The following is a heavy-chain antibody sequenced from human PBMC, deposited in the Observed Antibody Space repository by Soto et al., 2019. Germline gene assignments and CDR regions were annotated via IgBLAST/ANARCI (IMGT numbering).Heavy chain of an antibody. CDR2: ISYDGSNT. Sequence: QVQLVESGGGVVQPGRSLRLSCAASGFTFRNFGLHWFRPAPGKGLEWVPVISYDGSNTYYSDSVKGRFTISRDNFKNTLYLQMDSLRTEDTAVYYCAKGALDTSMAMAFDYWGQGTLVTVSS. D-gene: IGHD5-18*01. CDR3: AKGALDTSMAMAFDY. V-gene: IGHV3-30*18. CDR1: GFTFRNFG. J-gene: IGHJ4*02.